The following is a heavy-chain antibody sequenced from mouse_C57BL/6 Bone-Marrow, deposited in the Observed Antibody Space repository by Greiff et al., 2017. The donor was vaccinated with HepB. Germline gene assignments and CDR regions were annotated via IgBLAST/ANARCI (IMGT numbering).Heavy chain of an antibody. V-gene: IGHV1-64*01. J-gene: IGHJ4*01. CDR3: AREVPYYAMDY. CDR2: IHPNSGST. CDR1: GYTFTSYW. Sequence: QVQLKQPGAELVKPGASVKLSCKASGYTFTSYWMHWVKQRPGQGLEWIGMIHPNSGSTNYNEKFKSKATLTVDKSSSTAYMQLSSLTSEDSAVYYCAREVPYYAMDYWGQGTSVTVSS.